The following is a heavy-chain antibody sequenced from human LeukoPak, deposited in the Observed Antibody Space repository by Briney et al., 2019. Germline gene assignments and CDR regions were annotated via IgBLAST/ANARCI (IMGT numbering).Heavy chain of an antibody. D-gene: IGHD3-16*01. J-gene: IGHJ4*02. V-gene: IGHV3-7*01. CDR1: GFTLCSYW. CDR3: ARVGSRAF. CDR2: IKQDRSEK. Sequence: GGSLRLSCSASGFTLCSYWMSWVRQAPGKGQECVSTIKQDRSEKFYVDSVKGRFTISRDTAKNSLYLQMNSLSAEDTAVYYCARVGSRAFWGQGTLVTVSS.